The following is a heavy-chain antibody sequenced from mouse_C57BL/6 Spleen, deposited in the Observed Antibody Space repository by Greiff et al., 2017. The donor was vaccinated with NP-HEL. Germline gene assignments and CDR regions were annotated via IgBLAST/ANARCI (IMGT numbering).Heavy chain of an antibody. D-gene: IGHD2-13*01. CDR1: GYTFTSYW. V-gene: IGHV1-64*01. CDR3: ARSRYGDEDY. CDR2: IHPNSGST. Sequence: QVQLQQPGAELVKPGASVKLSCTASGYTFTSYWMHWVKQRPGQGLEWIGMIHPNSGSTNYNEKFKSKATLTVDKSSNTAYMQLSSLTSEDSAVYYCARSRYGDEDYWGQGTTLTVST. J-gene: IGHJ2*01.